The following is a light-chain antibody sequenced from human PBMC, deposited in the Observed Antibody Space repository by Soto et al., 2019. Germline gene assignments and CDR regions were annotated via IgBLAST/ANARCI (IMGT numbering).Light chain of an antibody. CDR1: QNIRSY. CDR2: TAS. Sequence: DIQTTQSPSSLSASVGDRVSITCRASQNIRSYLKWFQQKPGEAPKLLIYTASTLQSGVPSRFSGSGSGTDFTLTITNLQPEDFATYYCQQGYDTPLTFGQGTRLEI. V-gene: IGKV1-39*01. CDR3: QQGYDTPLT. J-gene: IGKJ5*01.